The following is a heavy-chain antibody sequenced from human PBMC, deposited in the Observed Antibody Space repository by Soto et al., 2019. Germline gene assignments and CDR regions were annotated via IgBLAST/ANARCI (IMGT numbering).Heavy chain of an antibody. J-gene: IGHJ3*02. Sequence: GESLKISCAASGFTVSSNYMSWVRQAPGKGLEWVSVIYSGGSTYYADSVKGRFTISRHNSKNTLYLQMNSLRAEDTAVYYCARVAGIFGAFDIWGQGTMVTVSS. V-gene: IGHV3-53*04. CDR2: IYSGGST. CDR3: ARVAGIFGAFDI. CDR1: GFTVSSNY. D-gene: IGHD3-10*01.